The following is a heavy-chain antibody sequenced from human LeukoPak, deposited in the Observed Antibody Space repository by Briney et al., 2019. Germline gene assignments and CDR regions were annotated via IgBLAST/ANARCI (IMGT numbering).Heavy chain of an antibody. CDR1: GGSISSYY. J-gene: IGHJ6*03. D-gene: IGHD6-13*01. CDR2: IYTSGST. V-gene: IGHV4-4*07. Sequence: SETLSLTCTVSGGSISSYYWSWIRQPAGKGLEWIGRIYTSGSTNYNPSLKSRVTMSVDTSKNQFSLKLSSVTAADTAVYYCARVPVFKAAAALGGYYYYYMDVWGKGTTVTVSS. CDR3: ARVPVFKAAAALGGYYYYYMDV.